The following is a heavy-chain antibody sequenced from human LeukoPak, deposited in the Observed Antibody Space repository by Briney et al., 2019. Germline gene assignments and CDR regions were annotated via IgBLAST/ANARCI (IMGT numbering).Heavy chain of an antibody. CDR3: AKARYDYGDYVYHY. CDR2: ISGGGGST. CDR1: GFTFSSYA. J-gene: IGHJ4*02. D-gene: IGHD4-17*01. Sequence: GGSLRLSCAASGFTFSSYAMSWVRQAPGKGLEWVSAISGGGGSTYYADSVKGRFTISRDNSKNTLYLQMNSLRAEDTAVYYCAKARYDYGDYVYHYWGQGTLVTVSS. V-gene: IGHV3-23*01.